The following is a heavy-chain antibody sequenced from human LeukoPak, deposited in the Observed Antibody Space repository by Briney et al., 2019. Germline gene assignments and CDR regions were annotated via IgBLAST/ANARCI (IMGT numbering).Heavy chain of an antibody. V-gene: IGHV1-2*02. CDR1: RYTFTGYY. Sequence: GASVKVSCKASRYTFTGYYMHWVRQAPGQGLDWMGWINPNSGGTNYAQKFQGRVTMTRDTSISTAYMELSRLRSDDTAVYYCARVIAVAGTSWFDPWGQGTLVTVSS. CDR2: INPNSGGT. CDR3: ARVIAVAGTSWFDP. J-gene: IGHJ5*02. D-gene: IGHD6-19*01.